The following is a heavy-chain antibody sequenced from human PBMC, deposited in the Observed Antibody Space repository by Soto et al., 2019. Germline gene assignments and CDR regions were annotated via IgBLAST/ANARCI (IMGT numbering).Heavy chain of an antibody. CDR2: IYSGGST. CDR1: GFTVSSNN. CDR3: ARDPSGYESYFDY. D-gene: IGHD5-12*01. V-gene: IGHV3-53*01. Sequence: RFPGAASGFTVSSNNMSWVRRTPGKGLEWVSVIYSGGSTYYADSVKGRFTISRDNSKNTLYLQMNSLRAEDTAVYYCARDPSGYESYFDYWGQGTLVTSPQ. J-gene: IGHJ4*02.